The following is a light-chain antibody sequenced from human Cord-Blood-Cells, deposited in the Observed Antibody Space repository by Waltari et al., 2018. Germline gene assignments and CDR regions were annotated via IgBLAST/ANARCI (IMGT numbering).Light chain of an antibody. CDR3: QQSYSTPLALT. CDR2: AAS. CDR1: QSISSY. V-gene: IGKV1-39*01. J-gene: IGKJ4*01. Sequence: DIQMTQSPSSLSASVGDRVTITCRASQSISSYLNWYQQKPGKAPKLLIYAASSLQSVVPSRFSVSGSGTDFTLTISSLQPEDFATYYCQQSYSTPLALTFGGGTKVEIK.